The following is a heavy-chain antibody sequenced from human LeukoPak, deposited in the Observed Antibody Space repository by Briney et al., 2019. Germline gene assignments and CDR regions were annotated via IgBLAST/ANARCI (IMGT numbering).Heavy chain of an antibody. CDR3: AREDSSGYFPIEY. J-gene: IGHJ4*02. CDR2: ISGNGGRT. CDR1: GFTVSSNY. V-gene: IGHV3-64*01. Sequence: GGSLRLSCAASGFTVSSNYMSWVRQAPGKGLEYVSAISGNGGRTYYANSVKGRFTISRDNSKNTLYLQMGSLRAEDMAVYYCAREDSSGYFPIEYWGQGTLVTVSS. D-gene: IGHD3-22*01.